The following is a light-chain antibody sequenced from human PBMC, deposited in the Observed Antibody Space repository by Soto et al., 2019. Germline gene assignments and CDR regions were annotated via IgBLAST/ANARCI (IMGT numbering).Light chain of an antibody. Sequence: EIVLTQFPGTLSLSPGERATLSCRASQSLHNNFLVWYQQKPGQAPRLLISSASRRATGIPDRFSGSGSGTYFTLTISILDPEDFAVYYCHQSGISPLTFGPGTRVDVK. J-gene: IGKJ3*01. V-gene: IGKV3-20*01. CDR3: HQSGISPLT. CDR1: QSLHNNF. CDR2: SAS.